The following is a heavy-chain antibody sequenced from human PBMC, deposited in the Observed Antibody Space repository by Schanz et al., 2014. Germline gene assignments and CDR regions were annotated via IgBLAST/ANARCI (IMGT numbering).Heavy chain of an antibody. CDR2: IYYDGSDK. V-gene: IGHV3-33*08. Sequence: VHLVESGGGLVQPGGSLRLSCAASGFTFSSYWMSWVRQAPGKGLEWVALIYYDGSDKYYADSVRGRFTISRDKSTNTLYLQMKSLRDEDTAVYYCASRSVYAPTWGQGILVTVSS. CDR3: ASRSVYAPT. D-gene: IGHD2-8*01. J-gene: IGHJ5*02. CDR1: GFTFSSYW.